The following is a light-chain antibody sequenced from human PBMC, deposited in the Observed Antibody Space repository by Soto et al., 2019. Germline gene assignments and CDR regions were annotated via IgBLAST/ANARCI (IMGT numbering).Light chain of an antibody. J-gene: IGKJ2*01. CDR1: QSVSSY. CDR2: DAS. CDR3: QHRRNWPPYT. V-gene: IGKV3-11*01. Sequence: EIVLTQSPATLSLSPGERATLSCRASQSVSSYLAWYQQKPGQAPRLLIYDASNRATGIPARFIGSGSGTDFTLTISSLETEDFAVYYCQHRRNWPPYTFGQGTKLEIK.